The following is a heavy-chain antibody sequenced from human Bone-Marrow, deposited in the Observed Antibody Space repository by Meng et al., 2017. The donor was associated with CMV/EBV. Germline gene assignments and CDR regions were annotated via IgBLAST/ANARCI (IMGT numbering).Heavy chain of an antibody. CDR3: TTDMAETITKVGGVITYFDH. D-gene: IGHD3-3*01. Sequence: GGSLRLSCAASGFTFSSAWMSWVRQVPGKGLEWVGRIESHSDGGTTEYAAPVKGRFTISRDDSKKSLFLHMNSLKTEDTAVYYCTTDMAETITKVGGVITYFDHWGQGTLVTVSS. CDR2: IESHSDGGTT. J-gene: IGHJ4*02. V-gene: IGHV3-15*04. CDR1: GFTFSSAW.